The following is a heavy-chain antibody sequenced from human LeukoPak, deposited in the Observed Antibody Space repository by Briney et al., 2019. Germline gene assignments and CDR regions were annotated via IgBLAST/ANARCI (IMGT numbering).Heavy chain of an antibody. Sequence: PGGSLRLSCAASGFTFSSYSMNWVRQAPGKGLEWVSSISSSSSYIYYADSVKGRFTISRDNAKNSLYLQMNSLRAEDTAVYYCARFHDVDTAMVQPLDYWGQGTLVTVSS. D-gene: IGHD5-18*01. CDR1: GFTFSSYS. CDR2: ISSSSSYI. CDR3: ARFHDVDTAMVQPLDY. V-gene: IGHV3-21*01. J-gene: IGHJ4*02.